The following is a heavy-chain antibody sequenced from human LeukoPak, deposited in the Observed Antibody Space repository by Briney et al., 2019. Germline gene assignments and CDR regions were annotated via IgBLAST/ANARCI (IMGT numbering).Heavy chain of an antibody. CDR3: ARGTGLGGDYVSN. J-gene: IGHJ4*02. CDR2: INPSGGTT. Sequence: ASVKVSCEASGYTFITYYMHWVRQAPGQGLEWMGVINPSGGTTSYAQKFQARVTMTRDTSTSTVYMELSSLRSEDTAVYYCARGTGLGGDYVSNWGQGTLVTVSS. V-gene: IGHV1-46*01. CDR1: GYTFITYY. D-gene: IGHD4-17*01.